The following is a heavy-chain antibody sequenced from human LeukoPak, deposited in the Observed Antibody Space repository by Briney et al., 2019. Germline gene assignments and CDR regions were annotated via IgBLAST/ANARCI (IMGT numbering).Heavy chain of an antibody. CDR2: ISGSGGST. J-gene: IGHJ6*02. Sequence: PGGSLRLSCAASGFTFSSYAMSWVRQAPGKGLEWVSAISGSGGSTYYADSVKGRFTISRVNSKNTLYLQMNSLRAEDTAVYYCAKVESGSWYIYYYYGMDVWGQGTTVTVSS. D-gene: IGHD6-13*01. V-gene: IGHV3-23*01. CDR1: GFTFSSYA. CDR3: AKVESGSWYIYYYYGMDV.